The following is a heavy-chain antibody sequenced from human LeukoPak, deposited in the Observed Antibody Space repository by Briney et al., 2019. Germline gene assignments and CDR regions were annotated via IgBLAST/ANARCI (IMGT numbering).Heavy chain of an antibody. CDR2: IYPGDSDT. CDR1: GYSFTSYW. V-gene: IGHV5-51*01. D-gene: IGHD2-15*01. Sequence: GESLKISCMGSGYSFTSYWIGWVRQMPGKGLEWMGIIYPGDSDTRYSPSFQGQVTISADKSISTAYLQWSSLKASDTAMYYCAKSADYSDGPPDYSGQGTLVTVSS. J-gene: IGHJ4*02. CDR3: AKSADYSDGPPDY.